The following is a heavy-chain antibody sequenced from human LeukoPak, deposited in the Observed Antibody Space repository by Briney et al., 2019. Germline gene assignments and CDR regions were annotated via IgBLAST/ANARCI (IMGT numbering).Heavy chain of an antibody. CDR3: ARDRREIQVWPREYYYNYMDV. CDR1: GFTFSSYA. CDR2: ISGSGGST. D-gene: IGHD5-18*01. V-gene: IGHV3-23*01. Sequence: GGSLRLSCAASGFTFSSYAMSWVRQAPGKGLEWVSAISGSGGSTHYADSVKGRFTISRDNSKNTLYLQMTSLRAEDTAVYYCARDRREIQVWPREYYYNYMDVWGKGTTVTISS. J-gene: IGHJ6*03.